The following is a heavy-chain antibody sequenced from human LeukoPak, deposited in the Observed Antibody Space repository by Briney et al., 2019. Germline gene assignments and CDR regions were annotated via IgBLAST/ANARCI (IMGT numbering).Heavy chain of an antibody. D-gene: IGHD2-2*01. J-gene: IGHJ4*02. Sequence: GGSLRLSCAASGFTFSSYSMNWVRQAPGKGLEWVSSISSSSSYIYYADSVKGRFTISRDNAKNSLYLQMNSLRAEDTAVYYCARGALGYCSSTSCPPSEFFDYWGQGTLVTVSS. CDR3: ARGALGYCSSTSCPPSEFFDY. V-gene: IGHV3-21*01. CDR1: GFTFSSYS. CDR2: ISSSSSYI.